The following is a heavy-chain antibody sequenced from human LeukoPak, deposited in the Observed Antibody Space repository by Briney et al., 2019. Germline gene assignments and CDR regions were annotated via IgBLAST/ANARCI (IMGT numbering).Heavy chain of an antibody. CDR1: GITLSNYG. Sequence: GGSLRLSCAVSGITLSNYGMSWVRQAPGKGLERVAGISGSGGGTNYADSVKGRFTISRDNPKNTLYLQMNGLRAEDTAVYFCAKRGVVIRVILVGFHKEAYYFDSWGQGALVAVSS. V-gene: IGHV3-23*01. CDR2: ISGSGGGT. D-gene: IGHD3-22*01. CDR3: AKRGVVIRVILVGFHKEAYYFDS. J-gene: IGHJ4*02.